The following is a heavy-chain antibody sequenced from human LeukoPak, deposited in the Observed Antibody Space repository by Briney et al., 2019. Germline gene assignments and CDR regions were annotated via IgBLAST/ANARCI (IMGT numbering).Heavy chain of an antibody. V-gene: IGHV1-18*01. CDR2: ISAYNGNT. CDR3: ARAYGATYYYYGMDV. D-gene: IGHD4-17*01. CDR1: GYTFTSYG. Sequence: ASVKVSCKASGYTFTSYGISWVRQAPGQGLEWMGWISAYNGNTNYAQKLQGRVTMTTDTSTSTAYMELRSLGSDDTAVYYCARAYGATYYYYGMDVWGQGTTVTVSS. J-gene: IGHJ6*02.